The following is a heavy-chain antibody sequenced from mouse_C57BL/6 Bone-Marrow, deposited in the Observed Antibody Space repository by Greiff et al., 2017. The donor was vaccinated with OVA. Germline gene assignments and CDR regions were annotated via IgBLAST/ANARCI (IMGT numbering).Heavy chain of an antibody. V-gene: IGHV1-61*01. J-gene: IGHJ3*01. Sequence: QVQLQQPGAELVRPGSSVKLSCKASGYTFTSYWMDWVKQRPGQGLEWIGNIYPSDSETHYNQKFKDKATLTVDKSSSTAYMQLSSLTSEDSAVYYCARPYGNYEGFAYWGQGTLVTVSA. CDR1: GYTFTSYW. CDR3: ARPYGNYEGFAY. CDR2: IYPSDSET. D-gene: IGHD2-1*01.